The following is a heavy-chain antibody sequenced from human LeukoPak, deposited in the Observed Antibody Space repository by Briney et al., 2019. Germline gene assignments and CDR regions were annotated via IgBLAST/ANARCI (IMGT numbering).Heavy chain of an antibody. J-gene: IGHJ4*02. V-gene: IGHV1-69*13. CDR2: IIPIFGTA. CDR3: ARGGYYYDSSGYFAFDY. D-gene: IGHD3-22*01. CDR1: GGTFSSYA. Sequence: ASVKVSCKASGGTFSSYAISWMRQAPGQGLEWMGGIIPIFGTANYAQKFQGRVTITADESTSTAYMELSSLRSEDTAVYYCARGGYYYDSSGYFAFDYWGQGTLVTVSS.